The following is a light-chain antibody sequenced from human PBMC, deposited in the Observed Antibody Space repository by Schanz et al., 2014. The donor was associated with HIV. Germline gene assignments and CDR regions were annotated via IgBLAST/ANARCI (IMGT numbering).Light chain of an antibody. J-gene: IGLJ2*01. V-gene: IGLV2-14*03. Sequence: QSALTQPPSASGSPGQSITISCTGPNSDINFYYYISWFQQHPGKAPQLMIYDGSRRPSGVSNRFSGSKSDNTASLTISGLQPEDEADYYCISYTSDTVLFGGGTKLTVL. CDR2: DGS. CDR3: ISYTSDTVL. CDR1: NSDINFYYY.